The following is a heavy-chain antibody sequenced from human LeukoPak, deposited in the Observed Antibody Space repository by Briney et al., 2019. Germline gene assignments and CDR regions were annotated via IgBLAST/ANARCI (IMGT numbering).Heavy chain of an antibody. D-gene: IGHD3-10*01. J-gene: IGHJ4*02. CDR2: ISASGGST. CDR3: AKEMVRGVIAHFDY. V-gene: IGHV3-23*01. Sequence: PGGSLRLSCAASGLTFSSYAMNWVRQAPGKGLEWVSGISASGGSTYYADSVKGRFTISRDYSKNTLYLQMNSLRAEDTAVYYCAKEMVRGVIAHFDYWGQGTLVTVSS. CDR1: GLTFSSYA.